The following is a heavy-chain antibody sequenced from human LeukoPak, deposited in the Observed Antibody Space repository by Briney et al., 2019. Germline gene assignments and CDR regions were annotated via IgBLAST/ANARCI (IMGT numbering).Heavy chain of an antibody. J-gene: IGHJ4*02. V-gene: IGHV3-7*04. Sequence: GGSLRLSCAASGFTFTNYWMSWVRQAPGKGLEWVANVKEDGSEKYYVDSVKGRFTISRDDAKKSLSLQMNSLRGEDTAVYYGVRGGGYFDNWGQGTLVTVSS. CDR1: GFTFTNYW. CDR2: VKEDGSEK. CDR3: VRGGGYFDN. D-gene: IGHD3-16*01.